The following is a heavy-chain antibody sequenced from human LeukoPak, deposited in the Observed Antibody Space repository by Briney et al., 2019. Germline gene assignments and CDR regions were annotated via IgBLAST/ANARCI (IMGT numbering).Heavy chain of an antibody. CDR1: GFTFSTCA. CDR3: ARQEKDTIFGVVTINWYFDL. D-gene: IGHD3-3*01. J-gene: IGHJ2*01. V-gene: IGHV4-30-2*03. CDR2: MSYSGSS. Sequence: LRLSCAASGFTFSTCAMSWVRQAPGKGLEWIGSMSYSGSSFYNMSLKSRVSLSVDTSNNQFSLKLNSVTAADTAVYYCARQEKDTIFGVVTINWYFDLWGRGTLVTVSS.